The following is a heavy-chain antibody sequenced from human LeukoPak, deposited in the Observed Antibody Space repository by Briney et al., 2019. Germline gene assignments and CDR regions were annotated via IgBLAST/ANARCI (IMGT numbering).Heavy chain of an antibody. D-gene: IGHD4-17*01. CDR1: GGSISSHY. V-gene: IGHV4-59*11. Sequence: PSETLSLTCTVSGGSISSHYWSWIRQPPGKGLEWIGYIYYSGSTNYNPSLKSRVTISVDTSKNQFSLKLSSVTAADTAVYYCARGRTTTPHWFDPWGQGTLVTVSS. J-gene: IGHJ5*02. CDR3: ARGRTTTPHWFDP. CDR2: IYYSGST.